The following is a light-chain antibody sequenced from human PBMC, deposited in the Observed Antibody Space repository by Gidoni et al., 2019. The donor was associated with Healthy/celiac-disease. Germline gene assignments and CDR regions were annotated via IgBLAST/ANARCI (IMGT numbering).Light chain of an antibody. CDR1: QSVSSSY. Sequence: EIVLTQSPGTLSLSPVERATLSCRASQSVSSSYLAWYQQKPGQAPRLLIYGAASRATGIPDRFSGSGSGTDFTLTISRLEPEDCAVYYCQQYGSSPWTFGQGTKVEIK. CDR3: QQYGSSPWT. V-gene: IGKV3-20*01. CDR2: GAA. J-gene: IGKJ1*01.